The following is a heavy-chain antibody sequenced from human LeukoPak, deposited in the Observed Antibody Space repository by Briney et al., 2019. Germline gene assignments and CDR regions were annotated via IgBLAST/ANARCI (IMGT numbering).Heavy chain of an antibody. CDR2: IYYSGST. J-gene: IGHJ6*02. Sequence: SETLSLTRTVSGGSVSSGSYYWSWIRQPPGKGLEWIGYIYYSGSTNYNPSLKSRVTISVDTSKNQFSLKLSSVTAADTAVYYCARDNWNYGSSMDVWGQGTTVTVSS. D-gene: IGHD1-7*01. CDR1: GGSVSSGSYY. V-gene: IGHV4-61*01. CDR3: ARDNWNYGSSMDV.